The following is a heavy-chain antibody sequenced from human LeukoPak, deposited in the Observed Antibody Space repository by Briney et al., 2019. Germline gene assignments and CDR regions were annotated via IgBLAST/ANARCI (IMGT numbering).Heavy chain of an antibody. D-gene: IGHD3-22*01. CDR2: ISYDGSNK. J-gene: IGHJ3*02. V-gene: IGHV3-30*18. Sequence: GRSLRLSCAASGFTFSSYGMHWVRQAPGKGLEWVALISYDGSNKYYADSVKGRFTISRDNSKNTLYLQMNSLRAEDTAVYYCAKATDYYDSSGMGAFDIWGQGTMVTVSS. CDR1: GFTFSSYG. CDR3: AKATDYYDSSGMGAFDI.